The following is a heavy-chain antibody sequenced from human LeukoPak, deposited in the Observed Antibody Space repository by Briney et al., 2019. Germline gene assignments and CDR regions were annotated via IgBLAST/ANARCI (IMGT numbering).Heavy chain of an antibody. V-gene: IGHV3-9*01. CDR2: ISWNSGSI. Sequence: GGSLRLSCAASGFTFDDYAMHWVRQAPGKGLEWVSGISWNSGSIGYADSVKGRFTISRDNAKNSLYLQMNSLRAEDTALYYCAKGDNYYDALDYWGQGTLVTASS. CDR1: GFTFDDYA. J-gene: IGHJ4*02. CDR3: AKGDNYYDALDY. D-gene: IGHD3-22*01.